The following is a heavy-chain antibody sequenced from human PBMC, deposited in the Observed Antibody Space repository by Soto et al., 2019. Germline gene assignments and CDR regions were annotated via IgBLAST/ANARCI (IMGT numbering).Heavy chain of an antibody. CDR3: AQCLLGVNYYYGMDV. V-gene: IGHV1-69*12. Sequence: QVQLVQSGAEVKKPGSSVKVSCKASGGTFSSYAINWVRQAPGQGLEWMGGIIPIFATADYAQKFQGRVTITADESTSTAYMELSSLRSEDTAGYYCAQCLLGVNYYYGMDVWGQGTTVTVSS. D-gene: IGHD3-16*01. CDR2: IIPIFATA. CDR1: GGTFSSYA. J-gene: IGHJ6*02.